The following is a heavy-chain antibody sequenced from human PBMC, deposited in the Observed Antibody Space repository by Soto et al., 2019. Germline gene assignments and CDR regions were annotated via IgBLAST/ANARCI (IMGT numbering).Heavy chain of an antibody. V-gene: IGHV4-34*01. Sequence: SETLSLTCAVYGGSVNGYYWNWIRQPPGKGLEWIGEINHTGGTHYNPSLKSRVTMSVDTSKNQFSLRLSSVTAADTAIYYCATRITVFGLLIPPFDPWGQETQVNVSS. CDR2: INHTGGT. J-gene: IGHJ5*01. CDR3: ATRITVFGLLIPPFDP. CDR1: GGSVNGYY. D-gene: IGHD3-3*01.